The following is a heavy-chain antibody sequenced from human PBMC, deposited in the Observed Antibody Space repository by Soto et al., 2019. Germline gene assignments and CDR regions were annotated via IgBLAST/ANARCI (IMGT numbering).Heavy chain of an antibody. D-gene: IGHD2-2*01. V-gene: IGHV1-3*01. Sequence: QVQLVQSGAEVKKPGASVKVSCRASGYTFTRYALHWVRQAPGQRLEWMGWFNAGNGITTYSQKFQGRVTITRDKSASTAYMELRSLTSEDTAVYYCARGGQLLSVAFDIWSQGTMVTVSS. CDR2: FNAGNGIT. CDR1: GYTFTRYA. CDR3: ARGGQLLSVAFDI. J-gene: IGHJ3*02.